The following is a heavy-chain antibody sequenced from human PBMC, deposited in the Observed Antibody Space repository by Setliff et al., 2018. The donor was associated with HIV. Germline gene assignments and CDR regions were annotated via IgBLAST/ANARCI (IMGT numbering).Heavy chain of an antibody. CDR3: ATGPPYCSGGSCYSSLHH. V-gene: IGHV1-69*10. CDR1: RGTFTSYA. CDR2: IIAILGIP. J-gene: IGHJ1*01. D-gene: IGHD2-15*01. Sequence: ASVKVSCKASRGTFTSYAFSWVRQAPGQGLERMGGIIAILGIPSYAQKFQGRVTITADKSTNTAYMELKSLRSEDTALYYCATGPPYCSGGSCYSSLHHWGQGTLVTVSS.